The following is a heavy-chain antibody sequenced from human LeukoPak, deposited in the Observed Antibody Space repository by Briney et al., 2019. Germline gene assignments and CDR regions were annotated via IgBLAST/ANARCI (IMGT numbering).Heavy chain of an antibody. CDR2: ISSSSSYI. V-gene: IGHV3-21*01. J-gene: IGHJ5*02. CDR1: GFTFSSYS. Sequence: GGSXRLSCAASGFTFSSYSMNWVRQAPGKGLELFSSISSSSSYIYYPHSVKRPFTISRDNAKNSLYLQMNSLRAEDTAVYYCARDSSGWTWGQGTLVTVSS. D-gene: IGHD6-19*01. CDR3: ARDSSGWT.